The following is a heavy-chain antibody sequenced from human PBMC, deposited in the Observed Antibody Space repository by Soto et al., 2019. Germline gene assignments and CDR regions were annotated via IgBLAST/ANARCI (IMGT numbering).Heavy chain of an antibody. CDR2: IYSGGST. CDR1: GFTVSSNY. Sequence: GGSLRLSCAASGFTVSSNYMSWVRQAPGKGLEWVSVIYSGGSTYYADSVKGRFTISRDNSKNTLYLQMNSLRAEDTAVYYCARGKGVTYTSYSYMDVWGQGTTVTVSS. D-gene: IGHD2-8*01. J-gene: IGHJ6*03. V-gene: IGHV3-66*01. CDR3: ARGKGVTYTSYSYMDV.